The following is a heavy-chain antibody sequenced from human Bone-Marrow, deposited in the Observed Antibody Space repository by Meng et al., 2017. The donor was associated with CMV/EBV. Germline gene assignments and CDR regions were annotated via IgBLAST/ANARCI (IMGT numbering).Heavy chain of an antibody. CDR1: GGSISSSSYY. D-gene: IGHD6-13*01. Sequence: SETLSLTCTVSGGSISSSSYYWGWIRQPPGKGLEWIGSIYYSGSTYYNPSLKSRVTISVDTSKNQFSLKLSSVTAADTAVYYCARGRAAGYYYYYGMYVWGQGTTVTVSS. CDR3: ARGRAAGYYYYYGMYV. CDR2: IYYSGST. J-gene: IGHJ6*02. V-gene: IGHV4-39*07.